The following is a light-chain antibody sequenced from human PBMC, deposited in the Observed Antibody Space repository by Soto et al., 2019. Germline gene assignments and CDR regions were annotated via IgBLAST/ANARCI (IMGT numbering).Light chain of an antibody. CDR2: DAS. V-gene: IGKV3-11*01. J-gene: IGKJ4*01. CDR1: QSVSSY. Sequence: EFVLTQSPATLSLSPGERATLSCRASQSVSSYLAWYQQKPGQAPRLLIYDASNRATGIPARFSGSGSGTDFNLTISSLEPEDFAVYYCQQRSNWPRVTFGGGTKVEIK. CDR3: QQRSNWPRVT.